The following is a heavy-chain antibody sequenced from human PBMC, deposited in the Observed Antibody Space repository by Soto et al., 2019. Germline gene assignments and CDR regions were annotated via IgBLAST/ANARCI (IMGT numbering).Heavy chain of an antibody. CDR2: IYPGDSDT. D-gene: IGHD3-3*01. CDR1: VYSFTSYW. Sequence: LGESLKISCKGSVYSFTSYWIGWVRQIPGKGLEWMGIIYPGDSDTRYSPSFQGQVTISADKSISTAYLQWSSLKASDTAMYYCGSRIKIFGHAYGMHVGGQGTTVTV. J-gene: IGHJ6*02. CDR3: GSRIKIFGHAYGMHV. V-gene: IGHV5-51*01.